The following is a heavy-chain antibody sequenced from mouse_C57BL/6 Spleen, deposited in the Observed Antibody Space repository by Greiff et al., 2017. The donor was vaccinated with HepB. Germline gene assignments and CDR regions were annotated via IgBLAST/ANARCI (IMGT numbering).Heavy chain of an antibody. Sequence: EVKLVESGGGLVKPGGSLKLSCAASGFTFSDYGMHGVRQAPEKGLEWVAYISSGSSTNYYADTVKGRITISRDNAKNTLFLQITSLRSEETAMYYCARGYGYFDVWGTGTTVTVSA. CDR2: ISSGSSTN. CDR1: GFTFSDYG. CDR3: ARGYGYFDV. V-gene: IGHV5-17*01. J-gene: IGHJ1*03.